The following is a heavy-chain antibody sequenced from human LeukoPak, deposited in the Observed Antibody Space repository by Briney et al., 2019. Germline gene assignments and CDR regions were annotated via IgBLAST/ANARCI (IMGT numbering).Heavy chain of an antibody. J-gene: IGHJ3*02. V-gene: IGHV5-51*01. CDR1: GYSFTHFR. CDR3: ARYSVAGARYDAFDI. D-gene: IGHD6-13*01. CDR2: IYPADSDT. Sequence: GESLKISCKGSGYSFTHFRLGWVRQMPGKGLDWMGIIYPADSDTVYSPSFQGQVTISADKSISTAYLQWSSLKASDTAMYYCARYSVAGARYDAFDIWGQGTMVIVSS.